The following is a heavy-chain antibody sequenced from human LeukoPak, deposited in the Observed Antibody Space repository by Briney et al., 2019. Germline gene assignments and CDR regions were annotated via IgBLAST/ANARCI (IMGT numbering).Heavy chain of an antibody. Sequence: GGSLRLSCAASGFTFSSYWMHWVRQAPGKGLVWVSRINSDGSSTSYADSVKGRFTISRDNAKNTLYLQMNRLRAEDTAVYYCARMGLEMATALDYWGQGTLVTVSS. V-gene: IGHV3-74*01. CDR1: GFTFSSYW. J-gene: IGHJ4*02. D-gene: IGHD5-24*01. CDR3: ARMGLEMATALDY. CDR2: INSDGSST.